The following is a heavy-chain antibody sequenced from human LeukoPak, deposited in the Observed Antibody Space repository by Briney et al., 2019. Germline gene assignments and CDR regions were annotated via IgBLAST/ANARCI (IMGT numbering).Heavy chain of an antibody. Sequence: SVKLSCKASGGTFTTYAITWVRQAPGQGLEWLGGIVPMFDTTNYGQKFQGRLTITADPSTSTAYMELSSLRSEDTAVYYCASGPFLTFDHTPEGYYHYYMDVWGPGTTVTTSS. J-gene: IGHJ6*03. V-gene: IGHV1-69*13. CDR3: ASGPFLTFDHTPEGYYHYYMDV. CDR2: IVPMFDTT. D-gene: IGHD1-14*01. CDR1: GGTFTTYA.